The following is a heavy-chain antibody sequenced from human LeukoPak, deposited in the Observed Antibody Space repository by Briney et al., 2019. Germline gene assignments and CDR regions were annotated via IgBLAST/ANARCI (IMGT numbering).Heavy chain of an antibody. CDR3: ARDHYYDTNGYYSFFDH. J-gene: IGHJ4*02. V-gene: IGHV4-39*07. CDR1: GGSISSSSYY. CDR2: IYYSGST. Sequence: SETLSLTCTVSGGSISSSSYYWGWIRQPPGKGLEWIGSIYYSGSTYYNPSLESRVTISVDTSKNQFSLKLSSVTAADTAVYYCARDHYYDTNGYYSFFDHWGQGTLVTVSS. D-gene: IGHD3-22*01.